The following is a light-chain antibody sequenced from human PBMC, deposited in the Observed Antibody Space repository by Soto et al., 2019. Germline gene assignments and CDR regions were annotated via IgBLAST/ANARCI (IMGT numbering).Light chain of an antibody. Sequence: DIQMTQSPSTLSASVGDRVTITCRASQSISSWLAWYQQKPGKAPKLLIYDASSLESGVPSRFSGSGSGTKFALTISSLQPDDFSTYDCEQYNSYFWRFGQGNKVAIK. CDR1: QSISSW. V-gene: IGKV1-5*01. J-gene: IGKJ1*01. CDR3: EQYNSYFWR. CDR2: DAS.